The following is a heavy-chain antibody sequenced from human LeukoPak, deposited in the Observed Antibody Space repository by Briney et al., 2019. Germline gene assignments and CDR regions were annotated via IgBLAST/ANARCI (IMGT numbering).Heavy chain of an antibody. V-gene: IGHV3-23*01. Sequence: PGGSLRLSCAASEFTLSSYAMSWVRQAPGKGLEWVSGISGSGGSTYYADSVKGRFTISRDNSKNTLYLQMNSLRAEDTAVYYCAKDPYYYGSGTLRYFDYWGQGTLVTVSS. CDR3: AKDPYYYGSGTLRYFDY. CDR1: EFTLSSYA. J-gene: IGHJ4*02. CDR2: ISGSGGST. D-gene: IGHD3-10*01.